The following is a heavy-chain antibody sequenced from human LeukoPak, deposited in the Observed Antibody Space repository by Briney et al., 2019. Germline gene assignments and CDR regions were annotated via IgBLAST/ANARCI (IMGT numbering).Heavy chain of an antibody. D-gene: IGHD2-8*02. Sequence: GGSPRLXCAASGFTFSSFAMSWVRPAPGKGLEWISAISGSGDSTYYADSVKGRFTISRDNSKNTLYLQMNSLRAEDTALYYCAKAMSWYYFDYWGQGTLVTVSS. V-gene: IGHV3-23*01. CDR2: ISGSGDST. J-gene: IGHJ4*02. CDR3: AKAMSWYYFDY. CDR1: GFTFSSFA.